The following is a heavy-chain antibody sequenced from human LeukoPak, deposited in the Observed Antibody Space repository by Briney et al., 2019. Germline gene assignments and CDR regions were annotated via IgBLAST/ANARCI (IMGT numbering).Heavy chain of an antibody. CDR1: GGTFSSYA. D-gene: IGHD6-13*01. V-gene: IGHV1-69*04. Sequence: SVKVSCKASGGTFSSYAISWVRQAPGQGLEWMGRIIPILGIANYAQKFRGRVTITADKSTSTAYMELSSLRSEDTAVYYCARDQIAAAGTSGDWGQGTLVTVSS. J-gene: IGHJ4*02. CDR3: ARDQIAAAGTSGD. CDR2: IIPILGIA.